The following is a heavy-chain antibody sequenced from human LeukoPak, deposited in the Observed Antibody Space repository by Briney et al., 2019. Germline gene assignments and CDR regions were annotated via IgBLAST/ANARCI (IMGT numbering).Heavy chain of an antibody. J-gene: IGHJ4*02. CDR2: IYYSGST. V-gene: IGHV4-61*01. Sequence: PSQTLSLTCTVSGGSISGGSYYWSWIRQPPGKGLEWIGYIYYSGSTKYNLSIKSRVTISVDTSKNRLSLKLRSVTAADTAVYYCARGEYGLFDYWGQGTLVTVSS. CDR1: GGSISGGSYY. D-gene: IGHD2/OR15-2a*01. CDR3: ARGEYGLFDY.